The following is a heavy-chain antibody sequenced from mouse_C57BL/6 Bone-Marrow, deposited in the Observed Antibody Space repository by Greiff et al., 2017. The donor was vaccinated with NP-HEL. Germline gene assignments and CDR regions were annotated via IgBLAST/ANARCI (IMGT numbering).Heavy chain of an antibody. V-gene: IGHV1-26*01. J-gene: IGHJ4*01. CDR1: GYTFTDYY. D-gene: IGHD2-2*01. CDR3: ARSPVYGYDGYFYAMDY. Sequence: EVKLQQSGPELVKPGASVKISCKASGYTFTDYYMNWVQQSPGKGLEWIGVINPNNGSTSYNQKFTGKATLTVDKSSSTAYMELRSLTSEDSAVYYCARSPVYGYDGYFYAMDYWGQGTSVTVSS. CDR2: INPNNGST.